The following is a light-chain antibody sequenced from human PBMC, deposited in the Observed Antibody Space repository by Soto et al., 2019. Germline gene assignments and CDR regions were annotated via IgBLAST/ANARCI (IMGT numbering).Light chain of an antibody. Sequence: QSALTQPRSVSGSPGQSVTISCTGTSSDVGAYNYVSWYQQLPGEAPKLILYDVNKRPSGVPDRFSGSKSGNTASLTISGLQGEDEADYYCCSYAGGYTFAVFGTGTKVTVL. CDR3: CSYAGGYTFAV. J-gene: IGLJ1*01. V-gene: IGLV2-11*01. CDR2: DVN. CDR1: SSDVGAYNY.